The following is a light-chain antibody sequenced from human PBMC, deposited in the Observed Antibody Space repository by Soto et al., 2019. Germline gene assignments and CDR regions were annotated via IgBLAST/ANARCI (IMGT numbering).Light chain of an antibody. CDR1: QSVSSW. J-gene: IGKJ2*01. CDR2: KAS. Sequence: DIQMTQSPSTLSASVGDRVTISCRASQSVSSWLAWFQQIPGRAPKLLIYKASSLESGVPSRFSGSGSGTEFTLTISCLQPDDFATYYCQQYSIYPYTFGQGTQLDI. CDR3: QQYSIYPYT. V-gene: IGKV1-5*03.